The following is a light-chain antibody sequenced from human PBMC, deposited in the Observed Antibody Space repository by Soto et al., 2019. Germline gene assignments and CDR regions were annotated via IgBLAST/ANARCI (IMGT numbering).Light chain of an antibody. CDR3: HQYGSSLGT. V-gene: IGKV3-20*01. CDR1: QSVTGTN. CDR2: DAV. J-gene: IGKJ2*01. Sequence: IVLTQSPVTLSLSPGEGATLSCRASQSVTGTNLAWYQQRAGQAPRLLIYDAVRRATGIPGRSSGSGFGTYFTLTSNRLGPEDFAGYYWHQYGSSLGTFGQGSKV.